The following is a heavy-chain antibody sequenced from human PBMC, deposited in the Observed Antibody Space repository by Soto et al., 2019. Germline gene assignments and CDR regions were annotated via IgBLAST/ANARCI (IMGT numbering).Heavy chain of an antibody. V-gene: IGHV3-9*01. Sequence: EVQLVEPGGGLVQPGRSLRLSCAASGFTFDDYAMHWVRQAPGKGLEWVSGISWNSGSIGYADSVKGRFTISRDNAKNSLYLQMNSLRAEDTALYYCARMARYYYYYMDVWGKGTTVTVSS. D-gene: IGHD3-10*01. CDR1: GFTFDDYA. CDR2: ISWNSGSI. CDR3: ARMARYYYYYMDV. J-gene: IGHJ6*03.